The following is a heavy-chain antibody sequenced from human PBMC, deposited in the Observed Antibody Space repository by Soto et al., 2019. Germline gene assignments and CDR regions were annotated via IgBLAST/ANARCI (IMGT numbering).Heavy chain of an antibody. V-gene: IGHV3-48*02. CDR3: AGEAYYDYVWGSYRLNWFAP. D-gene: IGHD3-16*02. CDR2: ISSSSSTI. Sequence: EVQLVESGGGLVQPGGSLRLSCAASGFTFSSYSMNWVRQAPGKGLEWVSYISSSSSTIYYADSVKGRFTISRDNAKNSLDLQMKSLRDADTAVYYCAGEAYYDYVWGSYRLNWFAPWGQATLVTVS. CDR1: GFTFSSYS. J-gene: IGHJ5*02.